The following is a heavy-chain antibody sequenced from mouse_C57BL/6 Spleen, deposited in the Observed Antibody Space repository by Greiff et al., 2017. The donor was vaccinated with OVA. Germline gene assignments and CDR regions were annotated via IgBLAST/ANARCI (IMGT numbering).Heavy chain of an antibody. CDR1: GFTFSSYA. V-gene: IGHV5-4*01. CDR2: ISDGGSYT. CDR3: AREDNYYAMDD. Sequence: EVQRVESGGGLVKPGGSLKLSCAASGFTFSSYAMSWVRQTPEKRLEWVATISDGGSYTYYPDNVKGRFTISRDNAKNNLYLQMSHLKSEDTAMYYCAREDNYYAMDDWGKGTSVTVSS. J-gene: IGHJ4*01.